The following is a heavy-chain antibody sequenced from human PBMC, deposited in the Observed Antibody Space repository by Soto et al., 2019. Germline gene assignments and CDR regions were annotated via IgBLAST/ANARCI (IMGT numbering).Heavy chain of an antibody. CDR3: ARQFDSDTTGYYYAY. CDR2: IMPIFGSA. D-gene: IGHD3-22*01. CDR1: VWSFSMNT. V-gene: IGHV1-69*13. Sequence: SLLNGYWKASVWSFSMNTISWVRQAPGQGLEWMGGIMPIFGSANYAQKFQGRVTITADENTRTVYMELSRLRSEDTAVYYCARQFDSDTTGYYYAYWGQGTLVTVYS. J-gene: IGHJ4*02.